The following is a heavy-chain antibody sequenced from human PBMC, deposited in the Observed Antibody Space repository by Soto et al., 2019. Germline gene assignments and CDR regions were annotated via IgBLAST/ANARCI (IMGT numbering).Heavy chain of an antibody. CDR3: ARTYSRSWSPFDY. J-gene: IGHJ4*02. D-gene: IGHD6-13*01. CDR2: INHSGST. V-gene: IGHV4-34*01. CDR1: GGSFSGYY. Sequence: SETLSLTCAVYGGSFSGYYWSWIRQPPGKGLEWIGEINHSGSTNYNPSLKSRVTISVDTSKNQFSLKLSSVTAADTAVYYCARTYSRSWSPFDYWRQGTLVTVSS.